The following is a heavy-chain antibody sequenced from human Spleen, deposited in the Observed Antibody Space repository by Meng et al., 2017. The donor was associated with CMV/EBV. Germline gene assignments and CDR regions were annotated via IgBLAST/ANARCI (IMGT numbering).Heavy chain of an antibody. CDR3: AREGVKESRRQYYYYGMDV. CDR1: SSSYY. J-gene: IGHJ6*02. Sequence: SSSYYWGWIRQPPGKGLEWIGSIYYSGSTYYNPSLKRRVTISVDTSKNQFSLKLSSVTAADTAVYYCAREGVKESRRQYYYYGMDVWGQGTTVTVSS. V-gene: IGHV4-39*07. D-gene: IGHD1-1*01. CDR2: IYYSGST.